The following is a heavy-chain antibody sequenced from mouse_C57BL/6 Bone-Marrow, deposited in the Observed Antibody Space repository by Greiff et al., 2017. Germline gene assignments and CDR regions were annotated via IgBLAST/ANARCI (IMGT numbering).Heavy chain of an antibody. CDR1: GYSFTDYN. V-gene: IGHV1-39*01. CDR2: INPNYGTT. D-gene: IGHD4-1*01. CDR3: ARTGTLYYYAMDY. Sequence: VQLKESGPELVKPGASVKISCKASGYSFTDYNLNWVKQSNGKSLEWIGVINPNYGTTSYNQKFKGKATLTVDQSSSTAYMQLNSLTSADSAVYYCARTGTLYYYAMDYWGQGTSVTVSS. J-gene: IGHJ4*01.